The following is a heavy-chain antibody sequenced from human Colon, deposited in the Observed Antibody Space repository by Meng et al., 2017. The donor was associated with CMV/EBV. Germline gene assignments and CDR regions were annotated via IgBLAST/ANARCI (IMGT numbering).Heavy chain of an antibody. CDR1: GLSINSYA. V-gene: IGHV3-23*01. D-gene: IGHD2-2*02. CDR3: AKNLFVPPAIMSVFAPNDY. Sequence: GGSLRLSCVFSGLSINSYAMSWVRQAPGKGLEWVATINSIGDETYYADSVKGRFIVSRDNAKNTLFLQINGLGAEDTAVYYCAKNLFVPPAIMSVFAPNDYWGQGTLVTVSS. CDR2: INSIGDET. J-gene: IGHJ4*02.